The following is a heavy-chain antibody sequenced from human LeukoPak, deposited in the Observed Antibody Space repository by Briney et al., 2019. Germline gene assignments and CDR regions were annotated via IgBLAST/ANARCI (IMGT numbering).Heavy chain of an antibody. D-gene: IGHD5/OR15-5a*01. CDR1: AGSISSSSHH. J-gene: IGHJ4*02. CDR3: VRHDGRGGSTMGALDS. V-gene: IGHV4-39*01. Sequence: SETLSLTCTVSAGSISSSSHHWGWIRQSPGKGLEWIGSIFSGRTTYYNPSLNDRVAIFVVTSKNQFSLQLNSVTAADTSVYYCVRHDGRGGSTMGALDSWGQGSLVTVSS. CDR2: IFSGRTT.